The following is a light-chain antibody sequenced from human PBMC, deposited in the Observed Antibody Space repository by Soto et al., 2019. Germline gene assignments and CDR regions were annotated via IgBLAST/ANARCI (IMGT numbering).Light chain of an antibody. CDR1: QSISSF. V-gene: IGKV1-39*01. CDR3: QQSYNTPRT. CDR2: AAS. Sequence: DIQVTQSPSSLSASVGDRVTITCRASQSISSFLNWYQQKPGKAPKLLIYAASTLQNEVPSRFSGSGSGTDFTLIISSLQPEDFATYYCQQSYNTPRTFGQGTKVDIK. J-gene: IGKJ1*01.